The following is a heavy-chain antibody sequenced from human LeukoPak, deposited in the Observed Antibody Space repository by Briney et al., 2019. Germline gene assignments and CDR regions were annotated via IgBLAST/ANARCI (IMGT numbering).Heavy chain of an antibody. CDR3: ARGKLRYFDWLPLPDY. CDR1: GGSISSYY. J-gene: IGHJ4*02. V-gene: IGHV4-59*01. D-gene: IGHD3-9*01. CDR2: IYYSGST. Sequence: PSETLSLTCTVSGGSISSYYWSWIRQPPGKGLEWIGYIYYSGSTNYNPSLKSRVTISVDTSKNQFPLKLSSVTAADTAVYYCARGKLRYFDWLPLPDYWGQGTLVTVPS.